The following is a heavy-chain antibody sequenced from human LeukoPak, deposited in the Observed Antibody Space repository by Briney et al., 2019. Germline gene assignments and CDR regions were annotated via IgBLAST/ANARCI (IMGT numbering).Heavy chain of an antibody. V-gene: IGHV3-48*01. CDR3: ARDTKAAAGRFDY. D-gene: IGHD6-13*01. CDR1: EFTFSSYS. J-gene: IGHJ4*02. CDR2: ITNSGNSK. Sequence: GGSLRLSCAASEFTFSSYSMNWVRQAPGKGLEWVSYITNSGNSKSYADSVKGRFTISRDNTKNSLYLQMNSLRAEDTAVYYCARDTKAAAGRFDYWGQGTPVTVSS.